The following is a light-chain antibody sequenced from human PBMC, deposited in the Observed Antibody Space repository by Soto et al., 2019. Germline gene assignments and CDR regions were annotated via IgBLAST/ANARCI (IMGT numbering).Light chain of an antibody. J-gene: IGKJ5*01. CDR2: DAS. CDR1: ESVSTY. CDR3: QQRSNWPSIT. Sequence: DIVFTQSPSTLSLSPGERATLYCRASESVSTYLAWYQQKPGQAPRLLMYDASTRATGIPARFSGSGSGTDFTLTISSLQPEDSAVYFCQQRSNWPSITFGQGTRLEIK. V-gene: IGKV3-11*01.